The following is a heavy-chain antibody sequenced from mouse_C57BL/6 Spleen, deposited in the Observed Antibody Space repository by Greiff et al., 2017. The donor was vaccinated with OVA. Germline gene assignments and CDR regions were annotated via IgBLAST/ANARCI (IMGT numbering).Heavy chain of an antibody. V-gene: IGHV1-19*01. J-gene: IGHJ2*01. Sequence: EVQLQQSGPVLVKPGASVKMSCKASGYTFTDYYMNWVKQSHGKSLEWIGVINPYNGGTSYNQKFKGKATLTVDKSSSTAYMELNSLTSEDSAVYYCARSDYYYGSSYRVGYFDYWGQGTTLTVSS. CDR2: INPYNGGT. CDR1: GYTFTDYY. D-gene: IGHD1-1*01. CDR3: ARSDYYYGSSYRVGYFDY.